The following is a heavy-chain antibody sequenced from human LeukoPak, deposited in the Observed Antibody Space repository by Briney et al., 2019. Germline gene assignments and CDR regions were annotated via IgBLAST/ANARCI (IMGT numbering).Heavy chain of an antibody. CDR3: ARDMSSVGVWGSYRYFDY. CDR2: ISSSSSYI. D-gene: IGHD3-16*02. Sequence: PGGSLRPSCAASGFTFSSYSMNWVRQAPGKGLEWVSSISSSSSYIYYADSVKGRFTISRDNAKNSLYLQMNSLRAEDTAVYYCARDMSSVGVWGSYRYFDYWGQGTLVTVSS. CDR1: GFTFSSYS. J-gene: IGHJ4*02. V-gene: IGHV3-21*01.